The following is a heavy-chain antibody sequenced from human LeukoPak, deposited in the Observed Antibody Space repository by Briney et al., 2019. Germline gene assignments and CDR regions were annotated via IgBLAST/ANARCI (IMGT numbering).Heavy chain of an antibody. V-gene: IGHV4-39*01. CDR3: ARQSLAARLNYYYMEV. Sequence: SETLSLPCTVSGGSISSSSYYWGWIRQPPGKGLEWIGSIFYSGSTYYNPSLKSRVTISVDTSKNQFSLKLSSVTAADTAVYYCARQSLAARLNYYYMEVWGKRTTVTVSS. CDR2: IFYSGST. CDR1: GGSISSSSYY. D-gene: IGHD6-6*01. J-gene: IGHJ6*03.